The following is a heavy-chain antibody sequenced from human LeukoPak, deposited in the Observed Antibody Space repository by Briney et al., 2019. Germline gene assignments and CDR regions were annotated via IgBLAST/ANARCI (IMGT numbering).Heavy chain of an antibody. CDR2: ISRSSAYI. J-gene: IGHJ5*02. V-gene: IGHV3-21*01. Sequence: YPGGSLRLSCAASGFTLSSYSMNWVRQAPGKGLEWVSSISRSSAYIYYADSVKGRFTISRDNAKNSLYLQMNSLRAEDTAVYYCARVRRSRAVAGIGWFDPWGQGTLVTVSS. CDR3: ARVRRSRAVAGIGWFDP. D-gene: IGHD6-19*01. CDR1: GFTLSSYS.